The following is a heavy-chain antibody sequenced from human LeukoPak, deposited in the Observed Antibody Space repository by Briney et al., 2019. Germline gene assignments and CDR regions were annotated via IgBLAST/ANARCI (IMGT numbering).Heavy chain of an antibody. V-gene: IGHV3-48*03. CDR1: GFTFSSYA. J-gene: IGHJ6*03. Sequence: GGSLRLSCAASGFTFSSYAMSWVRQAPGKGLEWVSAISGSGSTIYYADSVKGRFTISRDNAKNSLYLQMNSLRAEDTAVYYCARQFSCGGDCYPRGYYYMDVWGKGTTVTISS. D-gene: IGHD2-21*02. CDR2: ISGSGSTI. CDR3: ARQFSCGGDCYPRGYYYMDV.